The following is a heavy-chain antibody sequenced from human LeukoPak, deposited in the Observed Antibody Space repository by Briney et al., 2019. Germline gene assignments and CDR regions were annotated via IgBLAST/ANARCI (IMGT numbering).Heavy chain of an antibody. CDR3: ARDSPRSSGWYLDY. CDR1: GFTFSDYY. Sequence: GGSLRLSCAASGFTFSDYYMSWIRQAPGKGLEWVSYISSSGSTIYYADSVKGRFTISRDNAKNSLFLQMNSLRAEDTAVYYCARDSPRSSGWYLDYWGQGTLVTVSS. J-gene: IGHJ4*02. D-gene: IGHD6-19*01. CDR2: ISSSGSTI. V-gene: IGHV3-11*01.